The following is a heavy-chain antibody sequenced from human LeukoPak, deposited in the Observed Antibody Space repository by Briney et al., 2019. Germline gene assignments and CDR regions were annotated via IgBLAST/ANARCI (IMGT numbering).Heavy chain of an antibody. D-gene: IGHD7-27*01. CDR1: GGSISSGDYY. Sequence: SQTLSLTCTVSGGSISSGDYYWSWIRQPPGKGLEWIGYIYYSGSTYYNPSLKSRVTISVDTSKNQFSLKLSSVTAADTAVYYCARGADIPGDAEYFQHWGQGTLVTVPS. J-gene: IGHJ1*01. CDR3: ARGADIPGDAEYFQH. V-gene: IGHV4-30-4*01. CDR2: IYYSGST.